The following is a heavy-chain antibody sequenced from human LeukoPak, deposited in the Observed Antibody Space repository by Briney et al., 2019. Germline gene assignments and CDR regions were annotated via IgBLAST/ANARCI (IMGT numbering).Heavy chain of an antibody. CDR3: ASRKLGNDY. V-gene: IGHV4-59*02. Sequence: SETLSLTCAVSGGSVSDYYWSWIRQSPGKGLEWIGYIYYTGSSSYNPSLRSRVTISADTSKNQFSLKLSSVTAADTAVYYCASRKLGNDYWGQGTLVTVSS. CDR2: IYYTGSS. CDR1: GGSVSDYY. J-gene: IGHJ4*01. D-gene: IGHD7-27*01.